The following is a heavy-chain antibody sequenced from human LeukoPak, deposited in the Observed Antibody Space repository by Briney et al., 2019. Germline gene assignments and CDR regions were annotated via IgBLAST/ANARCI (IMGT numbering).Heavy chain of an antibody. CDR2: IRYDGSNK. Sequence: QPGGSLRLSCVASGFIFSNFGMHWVRQAPGKGLEWVAFIRYDGSNKYYDDSVEGRFTISRDSSKNTLYLQMNSLRAEDTAVYYAVRGQKWPRPFFDYWGQGTLVTVSS. CDR1: GFIFSNFG. J-gene: IGHJ4*02. V-gene: IGHV3-30*02. D-gene: IGHD5-24*01. CDR3: VRGQKWPRPFFDY.